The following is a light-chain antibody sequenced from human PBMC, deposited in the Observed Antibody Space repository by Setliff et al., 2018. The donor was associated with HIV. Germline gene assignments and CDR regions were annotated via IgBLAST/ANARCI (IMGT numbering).Light chain of an antibody. CDR2: EVN. CDR1: NWDVGGGHRY. J-gene: IGLJ1*01. CDR3: CSFTSSHTYV. Sequence: QSALAQTASVSGSPGHSLTISCTGTNWDVGGGHRYVSWYQHFPGKAPKLVIYEVNTRPSGVSSRFSGSKSGNTASLTISGLQLEDESDYYCCSFTSSHTYVFGTETKVTVL. V-gene: IGLV2-14*01.